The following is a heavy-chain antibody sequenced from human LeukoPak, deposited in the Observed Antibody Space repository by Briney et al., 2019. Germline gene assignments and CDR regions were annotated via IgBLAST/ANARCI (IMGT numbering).Heavy chain of an antibody. Sequence: ASVKVSCKASGGTFSSYAISWVRQAPGQGLEWMGRIIPILGIASYAQKFQGRVTITADKSTSTAYMELSSLRSEDTAVYYCARDTDYGDYSGAFDIWGQGTMVTVSS. CDR2: IIPILGIA. CDR3: ARDTDYGDYSGAFDI. CDR1: GGTFSSYA. D-gene: IGHD4-17*01. J-gene: IGHJ3*02. V-gene: IGHV1-69*04.